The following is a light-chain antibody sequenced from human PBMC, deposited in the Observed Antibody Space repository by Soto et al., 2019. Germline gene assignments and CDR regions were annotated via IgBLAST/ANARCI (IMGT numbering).Light chain of an antibody. Sequence: QSALAQPASVSGSPGQSITISCTGTTSDVGGFNYVSWYQQHPSKAPKLMIYDVSKRPSGAPDRFSGSKSGNTASLTISGLQAEDEADYYCCSYAGRYTYVFGTGTKVTVL. V-gene: IGLV2-11*01. CDR2: DVS. CDR1: TSDVGGFNY. J-gene: IGLJ1*01. CDR3: CSYAGRYTYV.